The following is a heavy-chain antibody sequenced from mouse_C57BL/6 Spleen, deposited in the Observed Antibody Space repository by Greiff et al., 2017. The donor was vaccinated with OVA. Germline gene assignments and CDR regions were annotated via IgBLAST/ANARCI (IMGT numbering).Heavy chain of an antibody. J-gene: IGHJ2*01. Sequence: EVQLQQSGAVLARPGASVKMSCKPSGYTFTSYWMHWVKQRPGQGLEWIGAIYPGNSDTSYNQKFNGKAKLTAVTSASTAYMALSSLTNEDSAVYYCTRNPGTSFDYWGQGTTLTVSS. CDR1: GYTFTSYW. V-gene: IGHV1-5*01. CDR2: IYPGNSDT. D-gene: IGHD4-1*01. CDR3: TRNPGTSFDY.